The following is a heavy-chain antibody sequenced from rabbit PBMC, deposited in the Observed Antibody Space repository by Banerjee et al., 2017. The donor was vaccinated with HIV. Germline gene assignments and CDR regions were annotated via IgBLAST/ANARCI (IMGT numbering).Heavy chain of an antibody. CDR2: IYAGGSGST. J-gene: IGHJ4*01. V-gene: IGHV1S40*01. CDR3: ARANGSGSNL. Sequence: QSLEESGGDLVKPGASLTLTCTASGFSFSSTYYMCWVRQAPGKGLEWIACIYAGGSGSTYYASWAKGRFTISETSSTTVTLQMTSLTAADTATYFCARANGSGSNLWGPGTLVTVS. D-gene: IGHD1-1*01. CDR1: GFSFSSTYY.